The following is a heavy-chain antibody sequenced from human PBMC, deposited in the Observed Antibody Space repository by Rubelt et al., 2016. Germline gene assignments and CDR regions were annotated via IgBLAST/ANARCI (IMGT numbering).Heavy chain of an antibody. D-gene: IGHD4-23*01. CDR3: ARGHDYGGSVG. Sequence: QVQLQQWGAGLLKPSETLSLTCAVYGGSFSGYYWSWIRQPPGKGLEWIGEINHSGSTNYNPSLKSRVTISVDTSKNQFSLKLSSVTAADTAVYYCARGHDYGGSVGWGQGTLVTVSS. CDR2: INHSGST. J-gene: IGHJ4*02. V-gene: IGHV4-34*01. CDR1: GGSFSGYY.